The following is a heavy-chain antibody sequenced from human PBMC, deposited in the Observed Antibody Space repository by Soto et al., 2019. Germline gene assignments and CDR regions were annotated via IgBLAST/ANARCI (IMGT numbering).Heavy chain of an antibody. D-gene: IGHD4-17*01. CDR1: GFTFGRHG. J-gene: IGHJ4*02. V-gene: IGHV3-33*01. CDR3: ARDDDYADKGLDY. Sequence: QVQLVESGGGVVQPGGSQRLSCAASGFTFGRHGMHWVRQAPGKGLEWVAVIGSDGVRDSYGDSVKGRFTISRDNGQNTLYLQMNSLRDDDTAVYYCARDDDYADKGLDYWGQGTLVTVSS. CDR2: IGSDGVRD.